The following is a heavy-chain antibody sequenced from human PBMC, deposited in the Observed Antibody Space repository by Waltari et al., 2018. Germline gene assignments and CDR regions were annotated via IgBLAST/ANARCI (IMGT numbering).Heavy chain of an antibody. D-gene: IGHD4-17*01. CDR1: GFTFSSHW. CDR3: ARDQMVTVTDDNWFDS. V-gene: IGHV3-7*01. J-gene: IGHJ5*01. CDR2: INQDGNKL. Sequence: EVHLVESGGGLVQPGGSLRLSCAASGFTFSSHWMSWVRQAPGKGMEWVANINQDGNKLYYVDSVEGRFTISRDNAKNSLYLQMNSLRAEDTAVYYCARDQMVTVTDDNWFDSWGQGNLVTVSS.